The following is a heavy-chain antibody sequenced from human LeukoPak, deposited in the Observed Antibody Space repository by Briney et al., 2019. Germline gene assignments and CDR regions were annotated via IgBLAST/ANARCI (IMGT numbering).Heavy chain of an antibody. CDR3: ARGFGYYCSSTSCYSRYFQH. D-gene: IGHD2-2*01. V-gene: IGHV1-2*02. CDR1: GYTFTGYY. J-gene: IGHJ1*01. Sequence: ASVKVSCKASGYTFTGYYMHWVRQAPGQGLEWMGWINPNSGGTNYAQKFQGRVTMTRDTSISTAYMELSRLRSDDTAVYYCARGFGYYCSSTSCYSRYFQHWGQGTLVTVPS. CDR2: INPNSGGT.